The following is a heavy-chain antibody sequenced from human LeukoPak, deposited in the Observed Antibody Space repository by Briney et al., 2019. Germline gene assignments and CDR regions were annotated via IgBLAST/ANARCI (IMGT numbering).Heavy chain of an antibody. Sequence: SETLSLTCTVSGGSFSSYYWSWIRQPPGKGLEWIGYIYYSGSTNYNPSPKSRVTISVDTSKNQFSLKLSSVTAADTAVYYYARDSSVAVYYFDYWGQGTLVTVSS. J-gene: IGHJ4*02. CDR2: IYYSGST. V-gene: IGHV4-59*12. D-gene: IGHD6-19*01. CDR3: ARDSSVAVYYFDY. CDR1: GGSFSSYY.